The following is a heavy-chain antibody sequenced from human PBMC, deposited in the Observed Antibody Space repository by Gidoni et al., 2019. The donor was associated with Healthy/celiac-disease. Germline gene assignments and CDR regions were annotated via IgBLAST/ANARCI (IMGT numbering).Heavy chain of an antibody. CDR3: ARHIGANYYDSSGYYPDY. D-gene: IGHD3-22*01. J-gene: IGHJ4*02. V-gene: IGHV4-39*01. CDR2: IYYSGST. CDR1: GGSIRRSSYY. Sequence: QLQLQESGPGLVKPSETPSLTCTVSGGSIRRSSYYWGWIRQPPGKGLEWIGSIYYSGSTYYNPSLKGRVTISVDTSKNQFSLKLSSVTAADTAVYYCARHIGANYYDSSGYYPDYWGQGTLVTVSS.